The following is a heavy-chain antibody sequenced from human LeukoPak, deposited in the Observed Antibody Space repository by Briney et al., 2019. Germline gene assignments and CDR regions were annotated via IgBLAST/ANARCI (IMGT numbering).Heavy chain of an antibody. D-gene: IGHD3-22*01. CDR1: GFTFSNCW. CDR2: IKQDGSEK. CDR3: ASYNYYDSSNYPGF. V-gene: IGHV3-7*01. J-gene: IGHJ4*02. Sequence: GGSLRLSCAASGFTFSNCWMSWVRQAPGKGLEWVANIKQDGSEKYYVDSVKGRFTISRDNAKNSLYLQMNSLRAEDTAVYYCASYNYYDSSNYPGFWGQGTLVTVSS.